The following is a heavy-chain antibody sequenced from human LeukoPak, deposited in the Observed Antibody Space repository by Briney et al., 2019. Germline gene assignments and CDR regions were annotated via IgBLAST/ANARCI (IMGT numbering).Heavy chain of an antibody. CDR3: AKGSNQGNYFDF. D-gene: IGHD1-26*01. J-gene: IGHJ4*02. CDR2: IKCDGSEK. V-gene: IGHV3-52*02. CDR1: GFTFSSSW. Sequence: GGSLRLSCAASGFTFSSSWMHWVCQAPEKGQEWVADIKCDGSEKYYVDSVKGRLTISRDNAKNSLYLQVNSLRAEDTAVYFCAKGSNQGNYFDFWGQGTLVTVSS.